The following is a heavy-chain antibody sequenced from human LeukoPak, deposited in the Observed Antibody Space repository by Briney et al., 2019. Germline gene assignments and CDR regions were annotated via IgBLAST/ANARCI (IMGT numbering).Heavy chain of an antibody. V-gene: IGHV3-30*18. D-gene: IGHD4-17*01. J-gene: IGHJ6*02. Sequence: PGGSLRLSRAASGFTFSSYGMHWVRQAPGKGLEWVAVISYDGSNKYYADSVKGRFTISRDNSKNTLYLQMNSLRAEDTAVYYCAKAWTVTNYYYGMDVWGQGTTVTVSS. CDR2: ISYDGSNK. CDR3: AKAWTVTNYYYGMDV. CDR1: GFTFSSYG.